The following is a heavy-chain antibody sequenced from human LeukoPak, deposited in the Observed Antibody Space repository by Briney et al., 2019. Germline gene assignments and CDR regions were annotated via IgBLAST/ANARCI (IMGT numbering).Heavy chain of an antibody. J-gene: IGHJ4*02. D-gene: IGHD6-13*01. CDR3: ARDAGSSSWYIYEYVAVAGWNYFDY. Sequence: PGGSLRLSCAASGFTFSDYYMSWIRQAPGKGLEWVSYISSSSSTIYYADSVKGRFTISRDNAKNSLYLQMNSLRAEDTAVYYCARDAGSSSWYIYEYVAVAGWNYFDYWGQGTLVTVSS. V-gene: IGHV3-11*04. CDR1: GFTFSDYY. CDR2: ISSSSSTI.